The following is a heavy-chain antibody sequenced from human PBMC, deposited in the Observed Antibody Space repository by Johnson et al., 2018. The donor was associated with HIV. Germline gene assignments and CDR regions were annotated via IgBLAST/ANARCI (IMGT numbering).Heavy chain of an antibody. D-gene: IGHD2-2*01. CDR1: GFTFDDYG. Sequence: VQLMESGGGVVQPGRSLRLSCAASGFTFDDYGMSWVRQAPGKGLEWVSGINWNGGSTDYADSVKGRFTISRDNSKNTLYLQMNSLRAEDTAGYYCARDPDGYCSSSSCQGSAFDIWGQGTMVTVSS. V-gene: IGHV3-20*04. CDR2: INWNGGST. CDR3: ARDPDGYCSSSSCQGSAFDI. J-gene: IGHJ3*02.